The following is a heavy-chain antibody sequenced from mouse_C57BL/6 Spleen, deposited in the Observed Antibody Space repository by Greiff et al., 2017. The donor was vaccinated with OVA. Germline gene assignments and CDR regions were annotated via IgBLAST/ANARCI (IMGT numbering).Heavy chain of an antibody. V-gene: IGHV5-4*01. CDR2: ISDGGSYT. CDR1: GFTFSSYA. J-gene: IGHJ2*01. CDR3: ARDGERYFDY. Sequence: EVKLVESGGGLVKPGGSLKLSCAASGFTFSSYAMSWVRQTPEKRLEWVATISDGGSYTYYPDTVKGRFTISRDNAKNNLYLQMSHLKSEDTAMYYCARDGERYFDYWGQGTTLTVSS.